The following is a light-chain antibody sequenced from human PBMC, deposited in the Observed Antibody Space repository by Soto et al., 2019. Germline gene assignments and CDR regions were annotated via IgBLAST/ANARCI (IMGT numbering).Light chain of an antibody. Sequence: QSALTQPPSASGSLGQSVTISCTGTSSDVGGYNYVSWYQQHPGKAPKLMISEVSKRPSGVPDRFSGSKSGNAAPLTVSGLQAEDEADYYCSSYAGNNKYVFGAGTKVTVL. CDR1: SSDVGGYNY. CDR3: SSYAGNNKYV. V-gene: IGLV2-8*01. CDR2: EVS. J-gene: IGLJ1*01.